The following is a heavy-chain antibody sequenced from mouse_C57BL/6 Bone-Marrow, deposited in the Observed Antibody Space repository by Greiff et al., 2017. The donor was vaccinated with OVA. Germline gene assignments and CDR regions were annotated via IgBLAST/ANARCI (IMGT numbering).Heavy chain of an antibody. Sequence: VQLQESGAELARPGASVKLSCKASGYTFTSSGISWVKQRTGQGLAWIGEIYPRSGHTYYHEQFNGKATLTADKSSSTAYMELRSLTSEDSAVYFCARCFYDGYYGYAMDYWGQGTSVTVSS. J-gene: IGHJ4*01. CDR2: IYPRSGHT. V-gene: IGHV1-81*01. CDR1: GYTFTSSG. D-gene: IGHD2-3*01. CDR3: ARCFYDGYYGYAMDY.